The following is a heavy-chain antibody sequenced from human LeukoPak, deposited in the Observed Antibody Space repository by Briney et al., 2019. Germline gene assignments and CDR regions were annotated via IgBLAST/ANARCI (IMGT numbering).Heavy chain of an antibody. J-gene: IGHJ5*02. CDR1: GLTFGNYA. CDR2: IYYSGTT. V-gene: IGHV4-59*01. CDR3: ARDLNWGKWFDP. D-gene: IGHD7-27*01. Sequence: GSLRLSCAASGLTFGNYAMSWVRQAPGKGLEWIGYIYYSGTTNYNPSLKSRVTLSVDTSKSQFSLTLSSVTAADTAVYYCARDLNWGKWFDPWGQGTLVTVSS.